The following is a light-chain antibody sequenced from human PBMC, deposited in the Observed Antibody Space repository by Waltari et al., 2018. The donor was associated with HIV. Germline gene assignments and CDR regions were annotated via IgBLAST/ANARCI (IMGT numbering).Light chain of an antibody. J-gene: IGLJ6*01. CDR2: RND. V-gene: IGLV1-47*01. Sequence: QSGLSQPPSTSRPPGQRVVISCSGRSSNVGKNYVSWFQQVSGEAPRLLNYRNDRRPSGVPYRFTAAKSGTSASLVISGLRSDDEAEYFCASWDDALSSWLFGGGTRLTVL. CDR3: ASWDDALSSWL. CDR1: SSNVGKNY.